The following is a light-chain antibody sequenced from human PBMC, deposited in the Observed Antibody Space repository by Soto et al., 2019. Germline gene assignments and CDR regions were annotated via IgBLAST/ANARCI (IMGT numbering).Light chain of an antibody. CDR3: QQYGRSPTT. CDR2: HAS. CDR1: QSVNAY. J-gene: IGKJ1*01. V-gene: IGKV3-11*01. Sequence: IVLTQSPATLSLSPGERATLSCRASQSVNAYLGWYQQRPGQAPILLIYHASNRATGIPARFSGSGSGTDFTLTISRLAPEDFAVYYCQQYGRSPTTFGQGTKVDIK.